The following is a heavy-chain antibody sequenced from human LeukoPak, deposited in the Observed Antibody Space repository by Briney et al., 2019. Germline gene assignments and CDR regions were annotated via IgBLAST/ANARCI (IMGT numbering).Heavy chain of an antibody. CDR2: MNPNSGNT. CDR1: GYTFTSYD. CDR3: ARAASYSSSGKTRKNYYFDY. D-gene: IGHD6-13*01. Sequence: ASVKVSCKASGYTFTSYDINWVRQATGQGLEWMGWMNPNSGNTGNAQKFQGRVTMTRNTSISTAYMELSSLRSEDTAVYYCARAASYSSSGKTRKNYYFDYWGQGTLVTVSS. J-gene: IGHJ4*02. V-gene: IGHV1-8*01.